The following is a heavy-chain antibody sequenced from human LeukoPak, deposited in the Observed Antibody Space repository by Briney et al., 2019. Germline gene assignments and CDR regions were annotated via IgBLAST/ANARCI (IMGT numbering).Heavy chain of an antibody. CDR3: ARYGSGSYSDDHFQH. J-gene: IGHJ1*01. Sequence: SETLSLTCTVSGGSISGYYWGWIRQPPGKGLEWIGFIYYSGSTKYNPSLKSRVTISVDTSKNQFSLKLTSVTAADTAVYYCARYGSGSYSDDHFQHWGQGTLVTVSS. CDR1: GGSISGYY. CDR2: IYYSGST. V-gene: IGHV4-59*08. D-gene: IGHD3-10*01.